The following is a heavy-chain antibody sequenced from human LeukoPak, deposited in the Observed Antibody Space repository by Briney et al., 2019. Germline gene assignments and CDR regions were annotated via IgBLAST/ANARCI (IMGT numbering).Heavy chain of an antibody. CDR3: ARRCSSTSCYGAFDI. CDR1: GYSISSGYY. CDR2: IYHSGST. D-gene: IGHD2-2*01. Sequence: PSETLSLTCAVSGYSISSGYYWGWIRQPPGKGLEWIGSIYHSGSTYYNPSLKSRVTISVDTSKNQFSLKLSSVTAADTAVYYCARRCSSTSCYGAFDIWGQGTVVTVFS. J-gene: IGHJ3*02. V-gene: IGHV4-38-2*01.